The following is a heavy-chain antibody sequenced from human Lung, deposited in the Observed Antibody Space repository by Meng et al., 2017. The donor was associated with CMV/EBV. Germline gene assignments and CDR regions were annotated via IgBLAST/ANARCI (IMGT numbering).Heavy chain of an antibody. CDR1: GVSISNFY. D-gene: IGHD3-3*01. CDR3: ARGRGDDLWSGFYYYFAN. Sequence: SETLSLTCTVSGVSISNFYWGWIRQPPGGGLEWLGNVYSSGSTNYNPSLKSRVTMSVDTSRSQFSLNLTSVTAADTATYFCARGRGDDLWSGFYYYFANWGQGALVTVSS. V-gene: IGHV4-59*01. CDR2: VYSSGST. J-gene: IGHJ4*02.